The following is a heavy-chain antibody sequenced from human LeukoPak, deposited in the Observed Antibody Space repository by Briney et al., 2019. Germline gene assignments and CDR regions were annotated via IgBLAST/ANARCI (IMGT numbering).Heavy chain of an antibody. D-gene: IGHD2/OR15-2a*01. J-gene: IGHJ4*02. CDR2: ISRSGSSI. CDR1: GFTFSDYY. Sequence: KSGGSLRLSCAASGFTFSDYYMSWIRQAPGKGLEWPSYISRSGSSIHYADSVKGRFTISRDNAKNSLYLQMNSLRAEDTAVYYCARDFRDRSMPIDFWGQGTLVTVS. V-gene: IGHV3-11*01. CDR3: ARDFRDRSMPIDF.